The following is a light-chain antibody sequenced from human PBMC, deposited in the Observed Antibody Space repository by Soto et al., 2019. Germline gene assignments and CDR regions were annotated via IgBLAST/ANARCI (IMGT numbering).Light chain of an antibody. J-gene: IGLJ2*01. Sequence: QTVVTQEPSLTVSPGGTVTLTCASSTGAVTSAHYPNWFQQKPGQAPRSLIYSTDNKHSWTPARFSGSLLGGKAALTLSSVQPEDEADYYCLLDGAAVVFGGGTKVTVL. CDR1: TGAVTSAHY. V-gene: IGLV7-43*01. CDR2: STD. CDR3: LLDGAAVV.